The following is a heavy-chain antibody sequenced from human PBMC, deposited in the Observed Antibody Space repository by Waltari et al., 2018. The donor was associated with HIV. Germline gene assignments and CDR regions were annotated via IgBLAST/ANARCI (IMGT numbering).Heavy chain of an antibody. CDR2: TTGSGVT. J-gene: IGHJ6*02. CDR1: GFTFASYG. D-gene: IGHD1-26*01. Sequence: EVQLLESVGGLVQPGGSLRLSCAASGFTFASYGMTWVRQASGKGLEWVSATTGSGVTQYADSVKGRFTVSRDDSKETVYLQMNSLRVEDSAVYYCAKDRLWSNSDYYYGMDVWGPGTTVTVSS. CDR3: AKDRLWSNSDYYYGMDV. V-gene: IGHV3-23*01.